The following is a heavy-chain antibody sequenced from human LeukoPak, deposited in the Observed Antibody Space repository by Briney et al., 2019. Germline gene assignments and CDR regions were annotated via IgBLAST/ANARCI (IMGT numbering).Heavy chain of an antibody. Sequence: PGGSLRLSCAASGFTFSSYNMNWVRQAPGKGLEWVSSISGSSTYIYYADSVRGRFTISRDNAKNSLFLHMNSLRAEDTAVYYCAREVGATDDSWGQGTLVTVSS. V-gene: IGHV3-21*01. CDR2: ISGSSTYI. CDR3: AREVGATDDS. D-gene: IGHD1-26*01. J-gene: IGHJ4*02. CDR1: GFTFSSYN.